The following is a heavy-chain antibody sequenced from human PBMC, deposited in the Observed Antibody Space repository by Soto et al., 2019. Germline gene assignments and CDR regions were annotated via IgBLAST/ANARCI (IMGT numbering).Heavy chain of an antibody. D-gene: IGHD5-18*01. CDR1: GFTFSSYG. CDR2: ISYDGSNK. V-gene: IGHV3-30*18. Sequence: QVQLVESGGGVVQPGRSLRLSCAASGFTFSSYGMHWVRQAPGKGLEWVAVISYDGSNKYYADSVKGRFTISRDNSKNTLYLQMNSLRAEDTAVYYCAKQRYSYDAIDYWGQGTLVTVSS. J-gene: IGHJ4*02. CDR3: AKQRYSYDAIDY.